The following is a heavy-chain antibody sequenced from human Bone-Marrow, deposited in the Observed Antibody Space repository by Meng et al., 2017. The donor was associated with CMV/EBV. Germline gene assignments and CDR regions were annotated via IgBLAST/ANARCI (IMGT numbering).Heavy chain of an antibody. V-gene: IGHV3-23*01. CDR3: AKDRAATIHFDY. Sequence: GESLKISCAASGFTFSSYAMSWVRQAPGKGLEWVSAISGSGGSTYYADSVKGRFTISRDNSKNTLYLQMNSLRAEDTAVYYWAKDRAATIHFDYWGQGTLVTVSS. D-gene: IGHD5-24*01. CDR2: ISGSGGST. J-gene: IGHJ4*02. CDR1: GFTFSSYA.